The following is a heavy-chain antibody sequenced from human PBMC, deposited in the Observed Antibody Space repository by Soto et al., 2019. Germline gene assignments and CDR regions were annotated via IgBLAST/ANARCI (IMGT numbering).Heavy chain of an antibody. V-gene: IGHV3-48*01. CDR1: RSTFSSYN. J-gene: IGHJ6*03. Sequence: PGGSLRLSCAGPRSTFSSYNMNWVRQAPGKGLEWVSYISSTSVTIYYADSAKGRFAVSRDNAKNSLFLQMDSLRAEDTAVYYCARVSSQNYPLPPYLYYYYMHVWGKGTTVTVSS. CDR3: ARVSSQNYPLPPYLYYYYMHV. D-gene: IGHD2-2*01. CDR2: ISSTSVTI.